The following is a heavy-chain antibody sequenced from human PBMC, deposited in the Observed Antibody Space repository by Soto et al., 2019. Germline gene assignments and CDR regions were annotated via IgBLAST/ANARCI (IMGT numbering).Heavy chain of an antibody. Sequence: EVELMESGGGLVQPGGSLRLSCAASGFPFSTYPMNWVRQVPVKGLEWVSGISGSGISTFYADSVKGRFTISRDNSKNTVYLQMNRLRAEDTALYYCVKLPVTTASYYYFGMDVWGQGTTVTVSS. CDR3: VKLPVTTASYYYFGMDV. CDR2: ISGSGIST. D-gene: IGHD4-4*01. J-gene: IGHJ6*02. V-gene: IGHV3-23*01. CDR1: GFPFSTYP.